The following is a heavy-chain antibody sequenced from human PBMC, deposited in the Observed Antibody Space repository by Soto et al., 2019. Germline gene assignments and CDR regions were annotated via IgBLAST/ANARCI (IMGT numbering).Heavy chain of an antibody. CDR1: GVTFSSYA. CDR3: ASGDYDYYYYMDV. V-gene: IGHV3-23*01. Sequence: GGSLRLSCAASGVTFSSYAMSWVRQAPGKGPEWVSAISGSGGSTYYADSVKGRFTISRDNSKNTLYLQMNSLRAEDTAVYYCASGDYDYYYYMDVWGQGTTVTVSS. D-gene: IGHD4-17*01. CDR2: ISGSGGST. J-gene: IGHJ6*03.